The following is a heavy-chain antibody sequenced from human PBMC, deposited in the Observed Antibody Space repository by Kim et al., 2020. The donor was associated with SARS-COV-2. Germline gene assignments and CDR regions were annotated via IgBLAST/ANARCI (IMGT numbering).Heavy chain of an antibody. CDR3: ASCGIAALPFYYYYGMDV. J-gene: IGHJ6*02. V-gene: IGHV3-21*01. D-gene: IGHD6-25*01. CDR2: ISSSSSYI. CDR1: GFTFSSYS. Sequence: GGSLRLSCAASGFTFSSYSMNWVCQAPGKGLEWVSSISSSSSYIYYADSVQGRFTISRDNAKNSLYLQMNSLGAEDTAVYYCASCGIAALPFYYYYGMDVWGQGTTVTVSS.